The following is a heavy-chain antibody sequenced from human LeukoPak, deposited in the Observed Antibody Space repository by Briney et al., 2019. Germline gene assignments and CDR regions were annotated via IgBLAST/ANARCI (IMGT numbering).Heavy chain of an antibody. CDR2: ISAYNGNT. V-gene: IGHV1-18*01. CDR3: ARARLGYCSSTSCSRYYYYYYMDV. Sequence: ASVKVSCKASGYTFTSYGISWVRQAPGQGLEWMGWISAYNGNTNYAQKFQGRVTMTRDTSISTAYMELSRLRSDDTAVYYCARARLGYCSSTSCSRYYYYYYMDVWGKGTTVTVSS. D-gene: IGHD2-2*01. CDR1: GYTFTSYG. J-gene: IGHJ6*03.